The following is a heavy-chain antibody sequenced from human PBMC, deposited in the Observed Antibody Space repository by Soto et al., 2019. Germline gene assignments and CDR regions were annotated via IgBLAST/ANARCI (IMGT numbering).Heavy chain of an antibody. CDR1: GYTFTSYA. J-gene: IGHJ6*02. CDR3: XXXXXXXGMDV. Sequence: QVQLVQSGAEEKKPGASVKVSCKASGYTFTSYAMXXXXXXXXXRLEWIGWISAGNGNTQYSQKFQGRVTITRATXXXXXXXXXXXXXXXXXXXXXXXXXXXXXGMDVWGQGTTVTVAS. V-gene: IGHV1-3*05. CDR2: ISAGNGNT.